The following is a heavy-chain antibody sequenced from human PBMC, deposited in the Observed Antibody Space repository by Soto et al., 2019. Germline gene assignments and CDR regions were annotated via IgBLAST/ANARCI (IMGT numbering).Heavy chain of an antibody. Sequence: QVQLVQSGAEVKKPGSSVKVSCKASGGTFSSYAISWVRQAPGQGLEWMGGIIPIFGTANYAQKFQVRVTITADDSTSTAYMELSSLRSEDTAVYYCARSTPKYDFTANWFDPWGQGTLVTVSS. V-gene: IGHV1-69*01. D-gene: IGHD3-3*01. CDR3: ARSTPKYDFTANWFDP. J-gene: IGHJ5*02. CDR2: IIPIFGTA. CDR1: GGTFSSYA.